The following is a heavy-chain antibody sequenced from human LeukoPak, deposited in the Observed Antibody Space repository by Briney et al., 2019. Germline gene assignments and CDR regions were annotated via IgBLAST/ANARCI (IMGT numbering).Heavy chain of an antibody. Sequence: GASLQISCKGSGYSFTSYWIGWVRQMPGKGLEWMGIIYPGDSDTRYSPSFQGQVTISADTSISTAYLQWSSLKASDTAMYYCARGEQQLVNSPLDYWGQGTLVTVSS. CDR2: IYPGDSDT. D-gene: IGHD6-13*01. J-gene: IGHJ4*02. CDR3: ARGEQQLVNSPLDY. V-gene: IGHV5-51*01. CDR1: GYSFTSYW.